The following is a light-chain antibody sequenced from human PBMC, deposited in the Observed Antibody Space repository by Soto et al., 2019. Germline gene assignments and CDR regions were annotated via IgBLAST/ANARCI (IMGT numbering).Light chain of an antibody. V-gene: IGKV1-27*01. J-gene: IGKJ1*01. CDR2: AAS. Sequence: DIQLTQSPSSLSASVGDSVTITCRASQGISSYVAWYQQKPGKVPKLLIYAASTLQSGVPSRFSGSGSGTDFALNISSLQPEDVATYYCQKYNSASRTFGRGTKVEIK. CDR1: QGISSY. CDR3: QKYNSASRT.